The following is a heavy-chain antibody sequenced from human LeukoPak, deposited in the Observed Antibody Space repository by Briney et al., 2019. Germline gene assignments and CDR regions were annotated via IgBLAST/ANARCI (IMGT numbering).Heavy chain of an antibody. J-gene: IGHJ4*02. CDR2: SNPSGGST. Sequence: ASVKVSCKASGYTFTSYYMHWVREAPGQGLEWRGMSNPSGGSTSYAQKFQGRVTMTRDTSTSTVYMELSSLRSEDTAVYYCARSPRSSWSYYFDYWGQGTLVTVSS. CDR1: GYTFTSYY. V-gene: IGHV1-46*03. D-gene: IGHD6-13*01. CDR3: ARSPRSSWSYYFDY.